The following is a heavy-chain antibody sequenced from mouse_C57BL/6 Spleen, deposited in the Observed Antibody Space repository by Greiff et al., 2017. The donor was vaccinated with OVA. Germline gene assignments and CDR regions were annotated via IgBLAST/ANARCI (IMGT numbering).Heavy chain of an antibody. J-gene: IGHJ2*01. Sequence: EVQLQQSGPELVKPGASVKISCKASGYTFTDYYMNWVKQSHGKSLEWIGDINPNNGGTSYNQKFKGKATLTVDKSSSTAYMELRSLTSEDSAVYYCARVYDGYYEDFDYWGQGTTLTVSS. CDR1: GYTFTDYY. D-gene: IGHD2-3*01. V-gene: IGHV1-26*01. CDR3: ARVYDGYYEDFDY. CDR2: INPNNGGT.